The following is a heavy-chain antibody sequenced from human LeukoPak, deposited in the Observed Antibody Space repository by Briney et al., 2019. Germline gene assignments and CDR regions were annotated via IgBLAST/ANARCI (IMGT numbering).Heavy chain of an antibody. V-gene: IGHV4-30-2*01. CDR2: IYHSGST. J-gene: IGHJ4*02. D-gene: IGHD2-21*02. CDR3: ARTVTYCGGDCYYFDY. CDR1: GGSISSGGYS. Sequence: PSQTLSLTCAVSGGSISSGGYSWSWIRQPPGKGLEWIGYIYHSGSTYYNPSLKSRVTISVDRSKNQFSLKLSSVTAADTAVYYCARTVTYCGGDCYYFDYWGQGTLVTVSS.